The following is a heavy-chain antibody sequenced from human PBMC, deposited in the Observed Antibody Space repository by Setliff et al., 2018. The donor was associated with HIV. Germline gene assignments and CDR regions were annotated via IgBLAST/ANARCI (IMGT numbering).Heavy chain of an antibody. V-gene: IGHV3-7*03. J-gene: IGHJ6*03. CDR2: INEDGSEK. Sequence: GGSLRLSCAASGFTFSAYCMDWVRQAPGKGLEWVAHINEDGSEKYYVDSVKGRFTISRDNAQNSLYLQVNSLRSEDTAVYYCARDPGLTSAFYMDVWGKGTTVTVS. CDR3: ARDPGLTSAFYMDV. CDR1: GFTFSAYC. D-gene: IGHD4-4*01.